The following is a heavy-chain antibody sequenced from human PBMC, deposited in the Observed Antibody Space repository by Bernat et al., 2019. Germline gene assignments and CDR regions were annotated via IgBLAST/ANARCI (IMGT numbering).Heavy chain of an antibody. CDR1: GFTFRSAW. D-gene: IGHD1-1*01. Sequence: EVQLVESGGGLVKPGGSLRLSCSASGFTFRSAWMSWVRQAPGEGLEWVSAISGSGGSTYYADSVKGRFTISRDNSKNTLYLQMNSLRAEDTAVYYCAKDPDNNWNDVVEDYWGQGTLVTVSS. CDR2: ISGSGGST. V-gene: IGHV3-23*04. J-gene: IGHJ4*02. CDR3: AKDPDNNWNDVVEDY.